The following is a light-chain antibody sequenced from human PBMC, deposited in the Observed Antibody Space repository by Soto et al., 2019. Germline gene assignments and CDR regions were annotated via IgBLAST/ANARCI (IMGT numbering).Light chain of an antibody. CDR3: QHYIRFPYT. J-gene: IGKJ2*01. CDR2: QAS. CDR1: HTINRS. V-gene: IGKV1-5*03. Sequence: DIQMSQSPSTLSASIGDRVTIACRASHTINRSLAWHQQKPGKAPKLLISQASNLETGVPSRFSGSGSGTEFTLTISSLQSDDFATYYCQHYIRFPYTFGQGTKLEI.